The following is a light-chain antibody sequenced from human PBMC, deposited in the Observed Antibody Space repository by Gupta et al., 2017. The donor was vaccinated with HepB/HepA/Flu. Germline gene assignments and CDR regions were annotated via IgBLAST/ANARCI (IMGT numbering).Light chain of an antibody. V-gene: IGKV1-39*01. Sequence: DIQMTQSPSSLSASVGDSVTITCRASQSVATYLNWYQHKRGQPPKLLVHTSSILQSGVPSRFSGNGYKTEFTLTITSLQPEDSATYYCQHSYSAYSFGQGTKLEIK. J-gene: IGKJ2*03. CDR3: QHSYSAYS. CDR1: QSVATY. CDR2: TSS.